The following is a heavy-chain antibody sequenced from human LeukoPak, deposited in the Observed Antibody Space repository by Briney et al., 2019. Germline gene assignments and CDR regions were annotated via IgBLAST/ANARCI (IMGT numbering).Heavy chain of an antibody. V-gene: IGHV4-4*07. CDR3: ARDGSSGWVDY. J-gene: IGHJ4*02. CDR1: GGSISSYY. D-gene: IGHD6-19*01. Sequence: PSETLSLACTVSGGSISSYYWSWIRQPAGKGLEWIGRIYTSGSTNYNPSLESRVTMSVDTSKNQFSLKLSSVTAADTAVYYCARDGSSGWVDYWGQGTLVTVSS. CDR2: IYTSGST.